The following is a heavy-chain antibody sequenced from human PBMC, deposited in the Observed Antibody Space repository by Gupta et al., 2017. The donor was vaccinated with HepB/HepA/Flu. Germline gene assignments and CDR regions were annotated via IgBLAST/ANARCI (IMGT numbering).Heavy chain of an antibody. CDR1: GYTFTNYA. CDR3: ARDVGSSSWYEFDY. Sequence: QVQLVQSGAEVKKPGASVKVSCKASGYTFTNYAVHWVRQAPGQRLEWMGWINAGNGNTKYSQKFQGRVTITRDTSATTAYMELSSLRSEDTAVYYCARDVGSSSWYEFDYWGQGTLVTVSS. D-gene: IGHD6-13*01. J-gene: IGHJ4*02. CDR2: INAGNGNT. V-gene: IGHV1-3*01.